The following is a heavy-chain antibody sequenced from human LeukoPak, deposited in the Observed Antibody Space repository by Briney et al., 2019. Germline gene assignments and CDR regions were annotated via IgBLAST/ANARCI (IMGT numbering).Heavy chain of an antibody. J-gene: IGHJ4*02. CDR2: FYYSGST. CDR3: ARQGPAGRVRGYFDY. Sequence: PSETLSLTCTVSGGSISSRPYSWGWIRQPPGKGLEWLGSFYYSGSTYYKPSLKSRVTIFVDTSKNQFSLKLSSVTAADTAVYYCARQGPAGRVRGYFDYWGQGTLVTVSS. D-gene: IGHD3-10*01. V-gene: IGHV4-39*01. CDR1: GGSISSRPYS.